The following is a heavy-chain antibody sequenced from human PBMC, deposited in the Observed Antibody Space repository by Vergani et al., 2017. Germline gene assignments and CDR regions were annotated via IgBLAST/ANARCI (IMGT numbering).Heavy chain of an antibody. D-gene: IGHD3-10*01. J-gene: IGHJ5*02. CDR2: IKQDGSEK. Sequence: EVQLVESGGGLVQPGGSLRLSCAASGFTFSSYWMSWVRQAPGKGLEWVANIKQDGSEKYYVDSVKGRFTISRDNAKNSLYLQMNSLRAEDTAVYYCARDRVILVRSGSYYNWFDPWGQGTLVTVSS. V-gene: IGHV3-7*01. CDR3: ARDRVILVRSGSYYNWFDP. CDR1: GFTFSSYW.